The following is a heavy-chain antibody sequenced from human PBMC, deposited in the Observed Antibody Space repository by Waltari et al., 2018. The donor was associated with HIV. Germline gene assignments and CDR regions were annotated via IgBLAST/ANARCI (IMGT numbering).Heavy chain of an antibody. V-gene: IGHV3-30*18. Sequence: QVQLVESGGGVVQPGRSLRLSCAASGFTFSGYGMHWVRQVPGKGLEWVAVISYDGTKKFYADSVKGRFTISRDNSKSTLYLQMNSLRAEDTAVYYSAKDKYESGIYYYGVDVWGQGTTVTVSS. CDR2: ISYDGTKK. D-gene: IGHD3-10*01. J-gene: IGHJ6*02. CDR3: AKDKYESGIYYYGVDV. CDR1: GFTFSGYG.